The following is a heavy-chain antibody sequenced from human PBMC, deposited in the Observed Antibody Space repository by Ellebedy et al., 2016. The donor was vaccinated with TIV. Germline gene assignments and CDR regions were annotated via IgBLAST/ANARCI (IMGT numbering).Heavy chain of an antibody. J-gene: IGHJ5*02. Sequence: AASVTVSCKASGYTFTDYDINWGRQATGQGLEYLGWMKPGSGNTGYAQKFEGRVTMTRNTSTSTTYMELSSLRSDDTAVYYCVVGLFHPWGQGTLVSVSS. D-gene: IGHD3/OR15-3a*01. CDR2: MKPGSGNT. V-gene: IGHV1-8*01. CDR3: VVGLFHP. CDR1: GYTFTDYD.